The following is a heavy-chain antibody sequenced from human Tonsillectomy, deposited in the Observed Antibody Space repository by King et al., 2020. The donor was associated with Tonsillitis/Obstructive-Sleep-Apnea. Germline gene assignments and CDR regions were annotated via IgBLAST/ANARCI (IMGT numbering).Heavy chain of an antibody. CDR1: GFTFSSYA. Sequence: VQLVESGGGVVQPGRSLRLSCAASGFTFSSYAMHWVRQASGKGLEWVAVISYEGSNKYYADSVKGRFTISRDNSKNTLYLQMNSLRPEDMAVYYCARSEGEYQLLYRYYVDVWGKGTTVTVSS. CDR2: ISYEGSNK. D-gene: IGHD2-2*02. CDR3: ARSEGEYQLLYRYYVDV. V-gene: IGHV3-30*04. J-gene: IGHJ6*03.